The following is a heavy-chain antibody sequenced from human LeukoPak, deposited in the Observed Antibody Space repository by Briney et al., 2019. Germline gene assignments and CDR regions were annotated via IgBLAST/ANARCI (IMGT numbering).Heavy chain of an antibody. Sequence: GGSLRLSCAASGFTFSSYSMNWVRQAPGKGLEWVSYISSSSSTIYYADSVKGRFTISRDNAKNSLYLQMNSLRAEDTAVYYCARPKWSFDLWGRGTLVTVSS. V-gene: IGHV3-48*01. D-gene: IGHD1-26*01. J-gene: IGHJ2*01. CDR2: ISSSSSTI. CDR1: GFTFSSYS. CDR3: ARPKWSFDL.